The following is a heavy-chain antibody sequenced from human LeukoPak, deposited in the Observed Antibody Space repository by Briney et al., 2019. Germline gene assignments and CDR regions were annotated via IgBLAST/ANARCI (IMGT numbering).Heavy chain of an antibody. J-gene: IGHJ5*02. CDR3: ARDAVTLTNWFDP. Sequence: PSETLSLTCAVYGGSFSGYYWSWIRQPPGKGLEWIGEINHSGSTNYNPSLKSRVTILLDTSKNHFSVRLSSVTAADTAVYYCARDAVTLTNWFDPWGQGTLVTVSS. CDR2: INHSGST. CDR1: GGSFSGYY. D-gene: IGHD4-17*01. V-gene: IGHV4-34*01.